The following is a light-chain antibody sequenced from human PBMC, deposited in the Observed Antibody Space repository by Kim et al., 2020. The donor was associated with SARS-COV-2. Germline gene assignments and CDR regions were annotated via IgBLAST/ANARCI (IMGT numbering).Light chain of an antibody. J-gene: IGLJ2*01. Sequence: QRVTISCSGSNSNTGSNTVSWYQQVPGTAPKLLIYGDNQWPSGVPDRFSGSKSGTSASLAISGLQSDDEADYYCAAWDESLNGHVVFGGGTQLTVL. CDR3: AAWDESLNGHVV. CDR2: GDN. CDR1: NSNTGSNT. V-gene: IGLV1-44*01.